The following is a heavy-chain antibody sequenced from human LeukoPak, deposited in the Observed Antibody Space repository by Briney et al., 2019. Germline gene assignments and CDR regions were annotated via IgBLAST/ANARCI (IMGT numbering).Heavy chain of an antibody. J-gene: IGHJ3*02. CDR3: ARERGGSGYCDI. CDR1: GGTFSSYA. V-gene: IGHV1-69*05. D-gene: IGHD3-22*01. CDR2: IIPIFGTA. Sequence: SVKVSCKASGGTFSSYAISWVRQAPGQGLEWMGRIIPIFGTANYAQKFQGRVTITTDESTSTVYMELSSLRSEDTAVYYCARERGGSGYCDIWGQGTMVTVSS.